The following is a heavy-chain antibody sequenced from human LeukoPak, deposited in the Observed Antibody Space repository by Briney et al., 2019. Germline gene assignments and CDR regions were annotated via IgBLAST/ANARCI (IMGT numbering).Heavy chain of an antibody. CDR3: AREEFPDAFGI. J-gene: IGHJ3*02. Sequence: SETLSLTCTVSGASITSYHWSWIRQPAGKGLEWIGRIYTSGSTNYNPSLKSRVTISVDTSKNQFSLKLSSVTAADTAVYYCAREEFPDAFGIWGQGTMVTVSS. CDR2: IYTSGST. CDR1: GASITSYH. D-gene: IGHD2-21*01. V-gene: IGHV4-4*07.